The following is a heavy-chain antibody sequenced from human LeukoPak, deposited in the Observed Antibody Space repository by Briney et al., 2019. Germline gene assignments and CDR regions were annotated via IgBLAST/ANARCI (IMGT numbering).Heavy chain of an antibody. CDR1: GFTFDDYA. Sequence: GGSLRLSCAVSGFTFDDYAMHWVRQAPGKGLEWVSLISWDGGKTYYADSVQGRFTISRDNNKNSLYLQMNSLRAEDTAVYYCARGSWLVRGDYWGQGTLVTVSS. CDR2: ISWDGGKT. CDR3: ARGSWLVRGDY. V-gene: IGHV3-43D*03. D-gene: IGHD6-19*01. J-gene: IGHJ4*02.